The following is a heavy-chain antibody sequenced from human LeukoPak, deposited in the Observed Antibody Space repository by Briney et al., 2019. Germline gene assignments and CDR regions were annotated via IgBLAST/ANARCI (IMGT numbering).Heavy chain of an antibody. J-gene: IGHJ4*02. CDR2: IYYSGST. D-gene: IGHD5-12*01. V-gene: IGHV4-30-4*01. Sequence: SETLSLTCTVSGGSISSGDYYWSWIRQPPGKGLEWIGYIYYSGSTYYNPSLKSRVTISVDTSKNQFSQKLSSVTAADTAVYYCARVNGYDSTFDYWGQGTLVTVSS. CDR3: ARVNGYDSTFDY. CDR1: GGSISSGDYY.